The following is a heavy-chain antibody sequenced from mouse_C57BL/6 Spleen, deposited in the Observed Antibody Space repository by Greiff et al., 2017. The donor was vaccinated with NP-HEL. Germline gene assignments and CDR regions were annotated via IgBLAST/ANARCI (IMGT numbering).Heavy chain of an antibody. Sequence: EVKLVESGGGLVKPGGSLKLSCAASGFTFSDYGMHWVRQAPEKGLEWVAYISSGSSTIYYADTVKGRFTISRDNAKNTLFLQMTSLRSEDTAMYYCARPQLYDGYYDYAMDYGGQGTSVTVSS. J-gene: IGHJ4*01. CDR1: GFTFSDYG. CDR2: ISSGSSTI. V-gene: IGHV5-17*01. CDR3: ARPQLYDGYYDYAMDY. D-gene: IGHD2-3*01.